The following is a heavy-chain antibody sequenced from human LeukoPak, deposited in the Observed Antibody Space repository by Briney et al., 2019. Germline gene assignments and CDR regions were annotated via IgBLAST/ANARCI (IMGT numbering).Heavy chain of an antibody. CDR2: ISAHSGNT. Sequence: ASVKVSCKASGYTFTSYGTTWVRQAPGQGIEWMGWISAHSGNTNYAQKLQDRVTMTTDTSTSTAYMELRSLRSDDTAVYYCARDQFAIRVLDLVATTTLDYWGQGTLVTVSS. CDR3: ARDQFAIRVLDLVATTTLDY. V-gene: IGHV1-18*01. J-gene: IGHJ4*02. CDR1: GYTFTSYG. D-gene: IGHD5-12*01.